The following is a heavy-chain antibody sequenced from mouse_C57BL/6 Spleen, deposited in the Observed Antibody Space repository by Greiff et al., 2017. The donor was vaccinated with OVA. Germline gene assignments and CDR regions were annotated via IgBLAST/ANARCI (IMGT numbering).Heavy chain of an antibody. J-gene: IGHJ2*01. Sequence: QVQLQQSGADLVKPGASVKLSCKASGYTFTSYWMTWVNQRPGQGLEWIGDINPSSGYTKYKQKFKDKATLTADKSSSTAYMQLSSLTYADSAVYYCARSGVDYWGKGTTLTVSS. D-gene: IGHD4-1*01. CDR3: ARSGVDY. CDR2: INPSSGYT. CDR1: GYTFTSYW. V-gene: IGHV1-7*01.